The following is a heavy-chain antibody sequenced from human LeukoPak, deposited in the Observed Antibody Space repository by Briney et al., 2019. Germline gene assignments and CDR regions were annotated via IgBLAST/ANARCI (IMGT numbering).Heavy chain of an antibody. J-gene: IGHJ6*02. CDR1: GVTFRTDS. V-gene: IGHV3-48*04. D-gene: IGHD3-10*01. CDR3: ARTLDLGSGSYYYYYGMDV. Sequence: GGSLRLSCEASGVTFRTDSMNWVRQAPGKGLEWVSYINSDSRTIHYADSVKGRFTISRDNAKNSLYLQMNSLRADDTAVYYCARTLDLGSGSYYYYYGMDVWGQGTTVTVSS. CDR2: INSDSRTI.